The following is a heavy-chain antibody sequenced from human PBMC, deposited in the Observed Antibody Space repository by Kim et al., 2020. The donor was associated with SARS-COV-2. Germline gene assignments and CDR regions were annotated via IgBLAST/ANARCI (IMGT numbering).Heavy chain of an antibody. Sequence: SETLSLTCTVSGGSISSNSWSWIRQPPGKGLEWIGYIYYSGSTNYNPALKSRVTMSLDTSKNQSSLKLSSVTAADTAVYYWATNLGDYWGQGTRVTVSS. D-gene: IGHD1-1*01. V-gene: IGHV4-59*08. CDR2: IYYSGST. J-gene: IGHJ4*02. CDR3: ATNLGDY. CDR1: GGSISSNS.